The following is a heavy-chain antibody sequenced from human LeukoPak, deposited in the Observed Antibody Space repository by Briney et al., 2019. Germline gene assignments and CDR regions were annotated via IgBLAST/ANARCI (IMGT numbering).Heavy chain of an antibody. J-gene: IGHJ4*02. V-gene: IGHV4-59*01. D-gene: IGHD2-2*01. Sequence: SETLSLTCTVPGGSISSYYWSWIRQPPGKGLEWIGYIYYSGSTNYNPSLKSRVTISVDTSKNQFSLKLSSVTAADTAVYYCARRPYCSSTSCYGYFDYWGQGTLVTVSS. CDR1: GGSISSYY. CDR2: IYYSGST. CDR3: ARRPYCSSTSCYGYFDY.